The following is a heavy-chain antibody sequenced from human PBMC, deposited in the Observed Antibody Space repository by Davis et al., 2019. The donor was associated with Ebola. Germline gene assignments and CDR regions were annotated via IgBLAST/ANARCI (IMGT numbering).Heavy chain of an antibody. CDR1: GFTFSSYS. CDR3: ARKRWLQLYYFDY. Sequence: PGGSLRLSCAASGFTFSSYSMNWVRQAPGKGLEWVSSISSSSSYIYYADSVKGRFTISRDNAKNSLYLQMNSLRAEDTAVYYCARKRWLQLYYFDYWGQGTLVTVSS. CDR2: ISSSSSYI. D-gene: IGHD5-24*01. V-gene: IGHV3-21*01. J-gene: IGHJ4*02.